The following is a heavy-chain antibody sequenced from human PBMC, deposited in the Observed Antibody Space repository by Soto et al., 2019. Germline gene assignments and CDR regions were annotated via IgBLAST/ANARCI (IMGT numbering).Heavy chain of an antibody. J-gene: IGHJ5*02. CDR2: IIPIFGTA. D-gene: IGHD4-17*01. Sequence: ASVKVSCKASGGTFSSYAISWVRQAPGQGLEWMGGIIPIFGTANYAQKFQGRVTITADESTSTAYMELSSLRSEDMAVYYCAREVDYGDTNWFDPWGQGTLVTVSS. CDR1: GGTFSSYA. V-gene: IGHV1-69*13. CDR3: AREVDYGDTNWFDP.